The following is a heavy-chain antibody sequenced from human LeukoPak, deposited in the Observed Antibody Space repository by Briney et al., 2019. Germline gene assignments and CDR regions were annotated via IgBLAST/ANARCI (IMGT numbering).Heavy chain of an antibody. CDR3: ARDRGNGDYGDYFDS. Sequence: SVTLTLTCTVSGGSISSSSYYWRWIRQPPGKGLEWIGSMSYSGSTYYNPSLKSRVTIAVDTSKTQFSLKLSSVTAADTAVYYCARDRGNGDYGDYFDSWGQGTQVTVSS. V-gene: IGHV4-39*02. CDR2: MSYSGST. J-gene: IGHJ4*02. D-gene: IGHD4-17*01. CDR1: GGSISSSSYY.